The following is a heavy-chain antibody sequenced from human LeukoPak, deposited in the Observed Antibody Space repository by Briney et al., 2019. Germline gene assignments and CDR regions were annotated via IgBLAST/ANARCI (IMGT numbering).Heavy chain of an antibody. CDR3: ARDSPVLRYSFWTY. CDR2: ISAYNGNT. J-gene: IGHJ4*02. Sequence: ASVKVSCKASGYTFTSYGISWVRQAPGQGLEWMGWISAYNGNTNYAQKLQGRVTMSTDTSTSTAYMELRSLRSDDTAVYYCARDSPVLRYSFWTYWGQGTLVTVSS. V-gene: IGHV1-18*01. D-gene: IGHD3-9*01. CDR1: GYTFTSYG.